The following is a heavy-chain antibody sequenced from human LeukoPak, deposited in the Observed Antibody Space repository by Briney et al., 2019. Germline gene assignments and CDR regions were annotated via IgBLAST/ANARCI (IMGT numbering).Heavy chain of an antibody. J-gene: IGHJ4*02. D-gene: IGHD6-19*01. CDR1: GGSISSYY. Sequence: SETLSLTCTVSGGSISSYYWSWIRQPPGKGLEWIGYIYYSGSTNYNPSLKSRVTISVDTSKNQFSLKLSSVTAADTAVHYCARGLSWSGWFDYWGQGTLVTVSS. CDR3: ARGLSWSGWFDY. CDR2: IYYSGST. V-gene: IGHV4-59*01.